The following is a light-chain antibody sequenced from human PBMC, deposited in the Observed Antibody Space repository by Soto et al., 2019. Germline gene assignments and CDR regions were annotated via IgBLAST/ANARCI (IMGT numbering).Light chain of an antibody. CDR1: QSISSY. CDR3: QQRKT. J-gene: IGKJ1*01. V-gene: IGKV1-39*01. CDR2: AAS. Sequence: DIQMTQSPSSLSASVGDRVTITCRASQSISSYLNWYQQKPGKAPKLLIYAASSLQSGVPSRFSGSGSGTDFTHTISSLQPEDFATYSYQQRKTFGQGTKVEIE.